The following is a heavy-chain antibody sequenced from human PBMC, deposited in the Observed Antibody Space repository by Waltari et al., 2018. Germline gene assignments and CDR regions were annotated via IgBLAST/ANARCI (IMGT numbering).Heavy chain of an antibody. CDR3: AKSGAVAGIPVDY. V-gene: IGHV5-51*01. J-gene: IGHJ4*02. CDR2: IYPGDSDT. Sequence: EMQLVQSGAEVKTAGVSLTLSCKASGYSFTSYWTGLVRLMPGKSLVWMGIIYPGDSDTRYSPSFQGQVTISADKSISTAYLQWSSLKASDTAMYYCAKSGAVAGIPVDYWGQGTLVTVSS. D-gene: IGHD6-19*01. CDR1: GYSFTSYW.